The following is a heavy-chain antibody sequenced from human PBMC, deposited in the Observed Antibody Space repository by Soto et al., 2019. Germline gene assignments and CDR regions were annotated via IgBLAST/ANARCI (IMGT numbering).Heavy chain of an antibody. Sequence: EVQLVESGGGLVQPGGSLRLTCATSGFTLSDHLIDWVRQAPGKGLEWFGRTINKPHTYTTEYAASVKGRFTISRDDSKHSTHLQMNGLKIEDTAVYYCAADMVGTATYWGPGTLVTVSS. CDR2: TINKPHTYTT. D-gene: IGHD5-12*01. J-gene: IGHJ1*01. CDR1: GFTLSDHL. CDR3: AADMVGTATY. V-gene: IGHV3-72*01.